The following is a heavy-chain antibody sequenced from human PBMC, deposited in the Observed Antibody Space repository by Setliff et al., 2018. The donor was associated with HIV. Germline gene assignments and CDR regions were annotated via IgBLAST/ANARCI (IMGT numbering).Heavy chain of an antibody. D-gene: IGHD6-19*01. J-gene: IGHJ2*01. CDR2: IYYSGST. Sequence: SETLSLTCTVSGGSISSHYWGWIRQPPGKGLEWIGYIYYSGSTNYNPSLKSRVTISVDTSKNQFSLKLSSVTAADTAVYYCARGLSSGWYGYWYFDLWGRGTLGTVS. CDR3: ARGLSSGWYGYWYFDL. CDR1: GGSISSHY. V-gene: IGHV4-59*08.